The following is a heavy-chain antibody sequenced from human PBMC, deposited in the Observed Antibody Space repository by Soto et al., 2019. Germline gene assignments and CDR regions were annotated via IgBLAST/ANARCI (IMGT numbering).Heavy chain of an antibody. Sequence: GSLRLSCAASGFTFSSYAMSWVRQAPGKGLEWVSAISGSGGSTYYTDSVKGPFTISRDNSKNTLYLQMNSLRAEDTAVYYCAKSAVAAGIRGAGAFDIWGQGTMVTV. V-gene: IGHV3-23*01. CDR3: AKSAVAAGIRGAGAFDI. CDR2: ISGSGGST. D-gene: IGHD6-13*01. J-gene: IGHJ3*02. CDR1: GFTFSSYA.